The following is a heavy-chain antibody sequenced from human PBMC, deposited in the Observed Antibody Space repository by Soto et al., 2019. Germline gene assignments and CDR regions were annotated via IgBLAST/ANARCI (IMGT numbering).Heavy chain of an antibody. CDR2: INHSGNT. D-gene: IGHD3-22*01. CDR1: GGSFSGYF. Sequence: QVQLHQWGAGLLKPSDTLSLTCAVYGGSFSGYFWTWIRQPPGKGLEWIGEINHSGNTNYSPSLKSPVTISLHTSKNQFSLKLSSVTAPDTAVYYCARGLRDSSGYYHVHYFHHWGQGTLVTVSS. J-gene: IGHJ1*01. V-gene: IGHV4-34*01. CDR3: ARGLRDSSGYYHVHYFHH.